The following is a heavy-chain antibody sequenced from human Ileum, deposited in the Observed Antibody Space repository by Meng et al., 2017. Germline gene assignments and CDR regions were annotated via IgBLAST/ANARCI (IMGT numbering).Heavy chain of an antibody. CDR3: TRDSSDWYEDAFDI. Sequence: GESLKISCIASGFTFGGYAMSWVRQAPGKGLEWVGFIRSKAYGGTNEYAASVKSRFTISSDDYKSIAYLQMNSLKTEETAVYYCTRDSSDWYEDAFDIWGQGTMVTVSS. D-gene: IGHD6-19*01. CDR2: IRSKAYGGTN. J-gene: IGHJ3*02. V-gene: IGHV3-49*04. CDR1: GFTFGGYA.